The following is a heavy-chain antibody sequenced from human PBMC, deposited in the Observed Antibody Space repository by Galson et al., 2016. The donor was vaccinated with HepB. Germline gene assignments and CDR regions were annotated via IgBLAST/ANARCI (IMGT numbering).Heavy chain of an antibody. D-gene: IGHD6-19*01. CDR3: ARAIAVADPFDY. V-gene: IGHV3-30-3*01. CDR2: ISYDGSTT. CDR1: GFTFSNYA. Sequence: SLRLFCAASGFTFSNYAMHWVRQAPGKGLEWVAVISYDGSTTYYADSVKGRFTISRDNSKNTLYLQMNSLRAEDTAVYYCARAIAVADPFDYWGQGTLVTVSS. J-gene: IGHJ4*02.